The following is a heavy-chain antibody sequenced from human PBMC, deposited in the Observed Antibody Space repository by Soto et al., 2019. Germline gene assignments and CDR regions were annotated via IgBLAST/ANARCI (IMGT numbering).Heavy chain of an antibody. Sequence: TSETLSLTCAVYGASLSDNYCNWLRQPPGKGLEWIGEINHSGNTNYNPSLRSRVTISIDTSKNQLSLNLRSVSAADTAVYYCARGRGEFDACGQVTPVTVSS. D-gene: IGHD2-21*01. V-gene: IGHV4-34*01. CDR1: GASLSDNY. J-gene: IGHJ5*02. CDR3: ARGRGEFDA. CDR2: INHSGNT.